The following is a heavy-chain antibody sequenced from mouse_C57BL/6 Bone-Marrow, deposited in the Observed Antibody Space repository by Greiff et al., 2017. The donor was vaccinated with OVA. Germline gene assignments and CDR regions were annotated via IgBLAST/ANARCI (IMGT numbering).Heavy chain of an antibody. J-gene: IGHJ4*01. Sequence: QVQLQQPGAELVKPGASVKLSCKASGYTFTSYWMQWVKQRPGQGLEWIGEIDPSDSYTNYNQKFKGKATLTVDTSSSTAYMQLSSLTSEDSAVYYCAREGVVATGDAMDYWGQGTSVTVSS. CDR3: AREGVVATGDAMDY. CDR1: GYTFTSYW. CDR2: IDPSDSYT. D-gene: IGHD1-1*01. V-gene: IGHV1-50*01.